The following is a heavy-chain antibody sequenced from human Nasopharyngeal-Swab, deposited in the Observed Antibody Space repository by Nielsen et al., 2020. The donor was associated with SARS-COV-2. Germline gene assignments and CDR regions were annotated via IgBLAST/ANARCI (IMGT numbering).Heavy chain of an antibody. CDR2: IKSKTDGGTT. D-gene: IGHD3-22*01. CDR3: TMWLSHPFDI. CDR1: GFTFSNAW. Sequence: GESLKISRAASGFTFSNAWMNWVRQAPGKGLEWVGRIKSKTDGGTTDYAAPVKGRFTISRDDSKNTLYLQMNSLKTEDTAVYYCTMWLSHPFDIWGQGTMVTVSS. V-gene: IGHV3-15*07. J-gene: IGHJ3*02.